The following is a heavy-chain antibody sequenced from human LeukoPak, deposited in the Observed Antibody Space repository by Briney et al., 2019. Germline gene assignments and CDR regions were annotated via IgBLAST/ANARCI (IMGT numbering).Heavy chain of an antibody. D-gene: IGHD2-2*01. CDR1: GFTFDDYA. V-gene: IGHV3-9*01. Sequence: PGRSLRLSCAASGFTFDDYAMHWVRQAPGKGLEWVSGISWNSGSIGYADSVKGRFTISRDNAKNSLYLQMNSLRAEDTALYYCAKDMDPYCSSTSCFPEHWGQGTLVTVSS. CDR2: ISWNSGSI. CDR3: AKDMDPYCSSTSCFPEH. J-gene: IGHJ1*01.